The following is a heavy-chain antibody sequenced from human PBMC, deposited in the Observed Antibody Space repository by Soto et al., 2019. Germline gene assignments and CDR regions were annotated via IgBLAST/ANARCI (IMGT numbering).Heavy chain of an antibody. CDR1: GGTFSSYA. D-gene: IGHD2-2*01. CDR3: ARRAVVVPAAFGYYYGMDV. CDR2: IIPIFGTA. J-gene: IGHJ6*02. Sequence: SLKVSCKASGGTFSSYAISWVRQAPGQGLEWMGGIIPIFGTANYAQKFQGRVTITADESTSTAYMELSSLRSEDTAVYYCARRAVVVPAAFGYYYGMDVWGQGTTVTVSS. V-gene: IGHV1-69*13.